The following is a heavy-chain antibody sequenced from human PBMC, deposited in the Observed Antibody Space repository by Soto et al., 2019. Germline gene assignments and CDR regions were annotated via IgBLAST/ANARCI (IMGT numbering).Heavy chain of an antibody. CDR2: ISGSGGST. CDR1: GFTFSSYA. CDR3: AKDVEQQLATSAFDY. Sequence: PGRSLRLSCAASGFTFSSYAMSSVRQAPGKGLEWGSAISGSGGSTYYADSVKGRFTSSRDNSKNTLYLQMNSLRAEDTAVYYCAKDVEQQLATSAFDYCGEGSVVTLSS. V-gene: IGHV3-23*01. J-gene: IGHJ4*02. D-gene: IGHD6-13*01.